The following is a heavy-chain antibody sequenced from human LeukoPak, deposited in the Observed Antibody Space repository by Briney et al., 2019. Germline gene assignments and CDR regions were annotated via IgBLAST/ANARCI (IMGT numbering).Heavy chain of an antibody. D-gene: IGHD2-8*01. CDR2: ISSSSSTI. Sequence: GGSLRLSCAASGFTFSSYSMNWVRQAPGKGLEWVSYISSSSSTIYYADSVKGRFTISRDNAKNSLYLQMNSLRAEDTAVYYCAKDLVIPENIVLMVYATSFDYWGQGTLVTVSS. V-gene: IGHV3-48*01. CDR3: AKDLVIPENIVLMVYATSFDY. J-gene: IGHJ4*02. CDR1: GFTFSSYS.